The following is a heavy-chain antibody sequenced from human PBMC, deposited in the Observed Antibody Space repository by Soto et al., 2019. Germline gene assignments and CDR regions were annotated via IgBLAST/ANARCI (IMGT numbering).Heavy chain of an antibody. CDR1: GFTFSNAW. CDR3: TTDAVPAAMPRVWEWLSKPRYGMDV. V-gene: IGHV3-15*07. Sequence: PGGSLRLSCAASGFTFSNAWMNWVRQAPGKGLEWVGRIKSKTDGGTTDYAAPVKGRFTISRDDSKNTLYLQMNSLKTEDTAVYYCTTDAVPAAMPRVWEWLSKPRYGMDVWGQGTTVTVSS. J-gene: IGHJ6*02. D-gene: IGHD2-2*01. CDR2: IKSKTDGGTT.